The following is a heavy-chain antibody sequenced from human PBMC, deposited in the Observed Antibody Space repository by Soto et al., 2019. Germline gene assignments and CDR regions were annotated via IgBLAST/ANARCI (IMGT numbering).Heavy chain of an antibody. CDR2: TTISGT. CDR3: ARLTTS. CDR1: GFTFSSSA. V-gene: IGHV3-23*01. J-gene: IGHJ5*02. Sequence: TGGSLRLSCAASGFTFSSSAMSWVRQAPGKGLEWVSTTTISGTYYTESVKGRFTISRDNSKNTLYLQMNSLRVEDTAVYYCARLTTSWGQGALVTVSS.